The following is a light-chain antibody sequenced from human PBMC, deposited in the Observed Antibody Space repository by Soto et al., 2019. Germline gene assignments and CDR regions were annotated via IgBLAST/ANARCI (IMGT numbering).Light chain of an antibody. Sequence: QSALTQPTSVAGSPGQSVTISCTGTSSDVGGYNRVSWYRQPPGTAPKLMIYEVSSRPSGVPDRFSGSKSGNTASLTISGLQAEDEADYYCSSYTSSSTYVFGTGTKVTVL. CDR3: SSYTSSSTYV. CDR1: SSDVGGYNR. V-gene: IGLV2-18*02. J-gene: IGLJ1*01. CDR2: EVS.